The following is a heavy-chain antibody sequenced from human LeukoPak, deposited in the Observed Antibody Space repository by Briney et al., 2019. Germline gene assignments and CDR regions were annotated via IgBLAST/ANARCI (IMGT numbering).Heavy chain of an antibody. CDR3: ATEGVAGTFQIYY. Sequence: ASVKVSCKASGYTFTGYYMHWVRQAPGQGLEWMGWINPNSGGTNYAQKFQGRVTMTEDTSTDTAYMELSSLRSEDTAVYYCATEGVAGTFQIYYWGQGTLVTVSS. V-gene: IGHV1-2*02. D-gene: IGHD6-19*01. CDR1: GYTFTGYY. J-gene: IGHJ4*02. CDR2: INPNSGGT.